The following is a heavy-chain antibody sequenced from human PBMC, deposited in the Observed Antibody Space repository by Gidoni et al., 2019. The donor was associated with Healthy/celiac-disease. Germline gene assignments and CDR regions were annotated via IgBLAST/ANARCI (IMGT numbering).Heavy chain of an antibody. V-gene: IGHV3-9*01. CDR2: ISWNSGSI. CDR3: AKGDGYNYGMDV. CDR1: GFTFDDYA. Sequence: EVQLVESGGGVVQPGRYRRLSCAASGFTFDDYAMHWVRQAPGKGLEWVSGISWNSGSIGYADSVKGRFTISRDNAKNSLYLQMNSLRAEDTALYYCAKGDGYNYGMDVWGQGTTVTVSS. J-gene: IGHJ6*02.